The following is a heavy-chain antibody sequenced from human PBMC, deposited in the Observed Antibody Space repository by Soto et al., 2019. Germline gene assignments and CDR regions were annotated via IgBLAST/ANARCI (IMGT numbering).Heavy chain of an antibody. D-gene: IGHD3-9*01. CDR3: ARENLKWFDP. CDR2: IYHSGTT. V-gene: IGHV4-59*01. CDR1: GGSISTYY. J-gene: IGHJ5*02. Sequence: SETLSLTCTVSGGSISTYYCSWIRQPPGMGLEWIGYIYHSGTTSYNPSLESRVTISIDTSKKQVSLKLTSVTAADTAVYYCARENLKWFDPWGQGTLVTVSS.